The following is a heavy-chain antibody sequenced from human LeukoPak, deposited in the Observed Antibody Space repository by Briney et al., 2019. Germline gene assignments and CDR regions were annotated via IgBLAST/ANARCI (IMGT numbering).Heavy chain of an antibody. CDR2: ISGSGDNT. D-gene: IGHD3-10*01. Sequence: GETLRLSCAASGFTFSNYGMTWVRQAPGKGLEWVSGISGSGDNTWYADSVKGRFTISRDNSKKTLYLQMHSLRAEDTAVYYCAKASVWTMVRVVSYFDDWGQGIQVTVSS. J-gene: IGHJ4*02. CDR3: AKASVWTMVRVVSYFDD. V-gene: IGHV3-23*01. CDR1: GFTFSNYG.